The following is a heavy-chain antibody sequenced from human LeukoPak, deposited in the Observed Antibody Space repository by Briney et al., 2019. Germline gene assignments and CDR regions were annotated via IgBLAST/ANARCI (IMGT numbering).Heavy chain of an antibody. D-gene: IGHD2-15*01. V-gene: IGHV3-33*01. CDR1: GFTFSSDG. Sequence: GGSLRLSCAASGFTFSSDGMDSVCRAPGKGLWWVSVIWFDGSNKYYADSVKGRFTISRDNSKNTLYLKMNSLRAEDTAVYYCARDPGYCSGGSCTGYFDYWGQGTLVTVSS. CDR3: ARDPGYCSGGSCTGYFDY. CDR2: IWFDGSNK. J-gene: IGHJ4*02.